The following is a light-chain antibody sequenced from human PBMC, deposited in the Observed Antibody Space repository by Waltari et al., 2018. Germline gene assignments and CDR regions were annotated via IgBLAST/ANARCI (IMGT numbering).Light chain of an antibody. CDR2: AAS. J-gene: IGKJ5*01. Sequence: DIQMTQSPSSLSASIGDTVSITCRASQNIIAHVNWYQQKPGIAPNLLIYAASSLRSGVSSRFRGSGSGTECTLTISNLRPEDYATYYCQESSSVSSITFGQGTRL. V-gene: IGKV1-39*01. CDR1: QNIIAH. CDR3: QESSSVSSIT.